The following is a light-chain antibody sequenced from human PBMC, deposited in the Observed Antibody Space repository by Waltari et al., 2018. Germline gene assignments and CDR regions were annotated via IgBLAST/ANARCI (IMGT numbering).Light chain of an antibody. V-gene: IGLV3-21*02. CDR2: DDS. CDR3: QVWDRSNEDAHPYGV. J-gene: IGLJ2*01. Sequence: SGVLTQPPSVSVAPGQTAKITCRGDNLDNKPVHWHQQRPGQAPVLVIYDDSDRPSGIPERFSGSNSGNTATLTISRVEAGDEADYFCQVWDRSNEDAHPYGVFGGGTKLTVL. CDR1: NLDNKP.